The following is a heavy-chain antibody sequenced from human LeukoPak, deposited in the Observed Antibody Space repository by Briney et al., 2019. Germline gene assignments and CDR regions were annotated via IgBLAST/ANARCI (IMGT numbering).Heavy chain of an antibody. CDR3: AKGYCRGNSCYDDRGAFDY. Sequence: SETLSLTCSVSGYSISSGNYWGWMRRPPGKGRQGIGSIYHSGSTYYNPSLKRRGTISVDTAKNQFSLKMSSVTAADTAVYSCAKGYCRGNSCYDDRGAFDYWGQGTLVTVSS. D-gene: IGHD2-2*01. J-gene: IGHJ4*02. CDR1: GYSISSGNY. V-gene: IGHV4-38-2*02. CDR2: IYHSGST.